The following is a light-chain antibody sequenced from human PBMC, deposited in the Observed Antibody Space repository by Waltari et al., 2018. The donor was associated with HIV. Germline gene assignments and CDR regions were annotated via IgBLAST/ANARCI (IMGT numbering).Light chain of an antibody. CDR3: SSYTSSSTPYV. CDR1: ISDVGGYTY. J-gene: IGLJ1*01. V-gene: IGLV2-14*03. CDR2: DVS. Sequence: QSALTQPASVSGSPGQSSTISCTGTISDVGGYTYGPWYQQHPGKAPNLMIYDVSNRPSGVSNRFSGSKSGNTASLTISGLQAEDEADYYCSSYTSSSTPYVFGTGTKVTVL.